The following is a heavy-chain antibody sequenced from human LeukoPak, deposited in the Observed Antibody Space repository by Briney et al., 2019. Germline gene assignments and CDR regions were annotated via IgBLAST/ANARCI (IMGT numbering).Heavy chain of an antibody. Sequence: GGSLKLSCSASGFSFSTYTMTWVRQAPGKGLEWVSVINWNGGSTAYADSVKGRFTISRDNAKTTLYLQMNSLRVEDTALYYCAREHYNYYMDVWGKGTTVTVSS. V-gene: IGHV3-20*04. J-gene: IGHJ6*03. CDR2: INWNGGST. CDR1: GFSFSTYT. CDR3: AREHYNYYMDV.